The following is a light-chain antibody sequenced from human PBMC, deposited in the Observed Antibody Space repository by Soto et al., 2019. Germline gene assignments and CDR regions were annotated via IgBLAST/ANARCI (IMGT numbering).Light chain of an antibody. Sequence: DIQMTQSPPTLSASVGDRVTITCRASQSISSWLAWYQQKPGKAPKLLIYDASSLESGVPSRFSGSGSGTEFTLTISSLQPDDFATYYCQQYNRYSPLTFGQGTKVEIK. CDR2: DAS. CDR1: QSISSW. CDR3: QQYNRYSPLT. V-gene: IGKV1-5*01. J-gene: IGKJ1*01.